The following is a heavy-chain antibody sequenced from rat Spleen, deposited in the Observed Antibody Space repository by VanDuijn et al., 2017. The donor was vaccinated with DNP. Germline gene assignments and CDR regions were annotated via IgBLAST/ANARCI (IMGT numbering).Heavy chain of an antibody. CDR3: AKGPKYGGDSDYFDY. CDR1: GYSITSGYR. J-gene: IGHJ2*01. D-gene: IGHD1-11*01. V-gene: IGHV3-3*01. CDR2: KDSAGST. Sequence: QLQESGPGLVKPSQALSLTCSVTGYSITSGYRWNWIRKFPGNKLEWLGYKDSAGSTNYNPSLKSRIPITRDTSKNQFFLQMNKLGSEDTAIYHCAKGPKYGGDSDYFDYWGQGVMVTVSS.